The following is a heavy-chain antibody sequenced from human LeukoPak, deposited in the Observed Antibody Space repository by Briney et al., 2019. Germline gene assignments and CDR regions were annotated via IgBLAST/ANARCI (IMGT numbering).Heavy chain of an antibody. D-gene: IGHD2-15*01. V-gene: IGHV3-30*18. J-gene: IGHJ4*02. CDR2: ISYAGSNK. Sequence: GGSLRLSCAASGFTFSSYGMHWVRQAPGKGLEWVAVISYAGSNKYYADSVKGRFTISRDNSKNTLYLQMNSLRAEDAAVYYCAKGSGRDIDYWGQGTLVTVSS. CDR1: GFTFSSYG. CDR3: AKGSGRDIDY.